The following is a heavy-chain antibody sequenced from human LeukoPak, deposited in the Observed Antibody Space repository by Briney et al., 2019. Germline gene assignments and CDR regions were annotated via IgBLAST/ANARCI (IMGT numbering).Heavy chain of an antibody. CDR2: IYHSGST. CDR3: ARDSYYPLYYFDY. CDR1: GGSISSSNW. J-gene: IGHJ4*02. Sequence: ASETLSLTCAVSGGSISSSNWWSWVRQPPGKGREWIGEIYHSGSTNYNPSLKGRITISVDKSKNQFSLKLSSVTAADTAVYYCARDSYYPLYYFDYWGQGTLVTVSS. V-gene: IGHV4-4*02. D-gene: IGHD3-10*01.